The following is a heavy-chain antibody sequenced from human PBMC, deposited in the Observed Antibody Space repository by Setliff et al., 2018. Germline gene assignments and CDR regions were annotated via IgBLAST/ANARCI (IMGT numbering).Heavy chain of an antibody. CDR3: ALIAVRGY. J-gene: IGHJ4*02. CDR1: GYSISSGYD. D-gene: IGHD6-19*01. V-gene: IGHV3-23*01. CDR2: ISGSGGST. Sequence: ETLSLTCGVSGYSISSGYDWGWIRQPPGKGLEWVSAISGSGGSTYYADSVKGRFTISRDNSKNTLYLQMNSLRAEDTAVYYCALIAVRGYWGQGTLVTVSS.